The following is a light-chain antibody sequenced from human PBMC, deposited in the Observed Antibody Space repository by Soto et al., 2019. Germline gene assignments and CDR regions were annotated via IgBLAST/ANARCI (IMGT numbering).Light chain of an antibody. V-gene: IGKV3-11*01. Sequence: EIVLTQSPATLSLSPGERATLSCRASQSVSSHLAWFQQKPGQAPRLLIYDASDRATGIPARFGGSGSGTDFTLTISSLEPVDFAVYYCQQRSNWPWTFGQGTKVEIK. J-gene: IGKJ1*01. CDR3: QQRSNWPWT. CDR2: DAS. CDR1: QSVSSH.